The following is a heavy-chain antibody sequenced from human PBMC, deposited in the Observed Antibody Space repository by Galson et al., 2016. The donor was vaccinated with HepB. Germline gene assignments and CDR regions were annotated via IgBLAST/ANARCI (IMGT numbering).Heavy chain of an antibody. CDR1: GFSFSTSA. V-gene: IGHV3-30*03. Sequence: SLRLSCAASGFSFSTSAMSWVRQAPGKGLEWVAVISNGGSDEFSADSVKGRFTISRDNSKNTLYLQMNSLRAEDTAVYYCARSSAGSSGYQMDYWGQGTLFTVAS. CDR2: ISNGGSDE. CDR3: ARSSAGSSGYQMDY. D-gene: IGHD6-13*01. J-gene: IGHJ4*02.